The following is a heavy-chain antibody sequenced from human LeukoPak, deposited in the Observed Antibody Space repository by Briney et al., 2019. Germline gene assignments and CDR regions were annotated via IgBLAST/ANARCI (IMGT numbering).Heavy chain of an antibody. CDR1: GFTFSSYG. J-gene: IGHJ4*02. Sequence: PGRSLRLSCAASGFTFSSYGMRWVRQAPGKGLEWVAAIWYDGSNKYYADSVKGRFTISRDNSKNTLYLQMNSLRAEDTAVYYCARDGAKSGYYYVDSFPDYWGQGTLVTVSS. V-gene: IGHV3-33*01. CDR3: ARDGAKSGYYYVDSFPDY. CDR2: IWYDGSNK. D-gene: IGHD3-22*01.